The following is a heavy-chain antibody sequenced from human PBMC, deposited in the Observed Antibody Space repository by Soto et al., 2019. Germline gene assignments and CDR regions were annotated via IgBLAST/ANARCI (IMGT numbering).Heavy chain of an antibody. J-gene: IGHJ6*02. CDR2: IKQDGSEK. D-gene: IGHD3-10*01. CDR3: ARDQYGSGSYGYYYYGMDV. CDR1: GFTFSSYW. Sequence: GGSLRLSCAASGFTFSSYWMSWVRQAPGKGLEWVANIKQDGSEKYYVDSVKGRFTISRDNAKNSLYLQMNSLRAEDTAVYYCARDQYGSGSYGYYYYGMDVWGQGT. V-gene: IGHV3-7*01.